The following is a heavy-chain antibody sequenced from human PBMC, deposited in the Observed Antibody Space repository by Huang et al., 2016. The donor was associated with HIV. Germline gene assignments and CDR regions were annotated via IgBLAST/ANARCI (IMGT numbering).Heavy chain of an antibody. Sequence: QGQLVQSGVEVKKPGASVKVSCKASGYTFTSYGISWVRQAPGQGLEWRGWISAYNGVNNYAQNVQGRVTMTTDTSTSTAYMELRSLRSDDTAVYYCARDSPLLGVVIVVVPTAPNAFDIWGQGTMVTVSS. CDR3: ARDSPLLGVVIVVVPTAPNAFDI. CDR1: GYTFTSYG. CDR2: ISAYNGVN. J-gene: IGHJ3*02. D-gene: IGHD2-2*01. V-gene: IGHV1-18*01.